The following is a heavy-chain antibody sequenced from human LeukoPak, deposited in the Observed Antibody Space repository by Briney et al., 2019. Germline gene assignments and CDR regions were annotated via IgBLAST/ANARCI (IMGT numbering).Heavy chain of an antibody. Sequence: EASVKVSCKASGYTFTGYYMHWVRQAPGQGLEWMGRINPNSGGTNYAQKFQGRVTMTRDTSISTAYMELSRLRSDDTAVYYCARDPVQSTLLDYWGQGTLATVSS. J-gene: IGHJ4*02. D-gene: IGHD1-26*01. CDR1: GYTFTGYY. CDR3: ARDPVQSTLLDY. V-gene: IGHV1-2*06. CDR2: INPNSGGT.